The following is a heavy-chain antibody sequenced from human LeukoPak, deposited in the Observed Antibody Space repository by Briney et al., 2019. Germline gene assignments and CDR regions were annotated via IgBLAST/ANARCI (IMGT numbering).Heavy chain of an antibody. V-gene: IGHV3-30*02. D-gene: IGHD2-15*01. CDR3: ENPPLGDSCAFDY. Sequence: AGSLRLSCAASGCSFSSYCMRWVRQAPGKGLEWVAYTLNEGSNNYYADSVTGRFTISRDNCKNTPYLQMNRLRTEDTAVYYCENPPLGDSCAFDYWGQGTLVTVSS. CDR2: TLNEGSNN. CDR1: GCSFSSYC. J-gene: IGHJ4*02.